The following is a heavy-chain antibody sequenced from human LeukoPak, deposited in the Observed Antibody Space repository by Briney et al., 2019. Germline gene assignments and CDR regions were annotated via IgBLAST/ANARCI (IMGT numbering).Heavy chain of an antibody. CDR3: AKDNRESAFDI. Sequence: GRSLRLSCAASGFTFDDYAMHWVRQAPGKGLEWVSGISWNSGSIGYADSLKGRFTISRDNAKNSLYLQMNSLRAEDMALYYCAKDNRESAFDIWGQGTMVTVSS. CDR1: GFTFDDYA. V-gene: IGHV3-9*03. CDR2: ISWNSGSI. D-gene: IGHD1-26*01. J-gene: IGHJ3*02.